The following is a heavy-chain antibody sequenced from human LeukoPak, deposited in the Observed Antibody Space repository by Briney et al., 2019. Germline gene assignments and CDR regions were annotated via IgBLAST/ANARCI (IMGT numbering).Heavy chain of an antibody. Sequence: GGSLRLSCAASGFTFDDYGMSWVRQAPGKGLEWVSGINWNSGSTGYADSVKGRFTISRDNAKNSLYLQMNSLRAEDTALYYCARDGIYCGGDCYFHFDYWGQRTLVTVSS. V-gene: IGHV3-20*04. D-gene: IGHD2-21*01. CDR3: ARDGIYCGGDCYFHFDY. CDR1: GFTFDDYG. J-gene: IGHJ4*02. CDR2: INWNSGST.